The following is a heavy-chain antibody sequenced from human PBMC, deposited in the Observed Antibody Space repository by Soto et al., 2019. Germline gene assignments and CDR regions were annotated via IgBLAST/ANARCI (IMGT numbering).Heavy chain of an antibody. CDR3: AREDDGGDRDYYGLDV. D-gene: IGHD2-21*02. V-gene: IGHV4-30-4*08. CDR2: IHYSGST. CDR1: GGAISYAYYH. J-gene: IGHJ6*02. Sequence: PSETLSLTFTISGGAISYAYYHWTWIRQSPGKGLEWFGYIHYSGSTIYNPSFKSRVTISVDTSKNQFSLQLSSVTAADTAVYFCAREDDGGDRDYYGLDVWGQGTTVS.